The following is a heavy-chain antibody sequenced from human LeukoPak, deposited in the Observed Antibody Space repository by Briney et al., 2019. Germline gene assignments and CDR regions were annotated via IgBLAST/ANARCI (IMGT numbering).Heavy chain of an antibody. CDR2: IYFSGTT. D-gene: IGHD3-10*01. Sequence: PSETLSLTCTVSGGSISSSSYYWGWIRQPPGKGLEWIAYIYFSGTTYYNPSLKSRVTISVDTSKNQFSLKLSSVTAADTAVYYCARRGGSGSPYFDYWGQGTLVTVSS. CDR1: GGSISSSSYY. CDR3: ARRGGSGSPYFDY. V-gene: IGHV4-61*05. J-gene: IGHJ4*02.